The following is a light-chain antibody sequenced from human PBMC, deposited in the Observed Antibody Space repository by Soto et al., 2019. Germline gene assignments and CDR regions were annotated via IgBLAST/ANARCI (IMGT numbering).Light chain of an antibody. CDR3: QQYNSYPYT. CDR2: DAS. CDR1: QSISTW. V-gene: IGKV1-5*01. Sequence: DIQMTQSPSTVSASVGGGVTITCRASQSISTWLAWYQQKPGKAPNLLIYDASTLESGGPSGFSGSGSGTEFTLTIRSLQPDDSATYYCQQYNSYPYTFGQGTKLEIK. J-gene: IGKJ2*01.